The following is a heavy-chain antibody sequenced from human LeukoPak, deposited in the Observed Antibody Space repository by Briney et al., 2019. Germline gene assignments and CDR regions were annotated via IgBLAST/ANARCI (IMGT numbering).Heavy chain of an antibody. CDR2: IIPIFGTA. D-gene: IGHD3-10*01. CDR3: ARDRGVRGVIMAEGFDP. CDR1: GGTFSSYA. J-gene: IGHJ5*02. V-gene: IGHV1-69*13. Sequence: SVKVSCKASGGTFSSYAISWVRQAPGQGLEWMGGIIPIFGTANYAQKFQGRVTITADESTSTAYMELSSLRSEDTAVYYCARDRGVRGVIMAEGFDPWGQGTLVTVSS.